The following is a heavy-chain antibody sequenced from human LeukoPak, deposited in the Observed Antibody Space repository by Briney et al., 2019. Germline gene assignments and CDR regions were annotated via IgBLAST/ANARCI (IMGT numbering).Heavy chain of an antibody. CDR3: AKGPSVWFGELLSSYYYYGMDV. Sequence: GGSLRLSCAASGFTFSSYGMHWVRQAPGKGLEWVAFIRYDGSNKYYADSVKGRFTISRDNSKNTLYLQMNSLRAEDTAVYYCAKGPSVWFGELLSSYYYYGMDVWGQGTTVTVSS. CDR2: IRYDGSNK. CDR1: GFTFSSYG. J-gene: IGHJ6*02. V-gene: IGHV3-30*02. D-gene: IGHD3-10*01.